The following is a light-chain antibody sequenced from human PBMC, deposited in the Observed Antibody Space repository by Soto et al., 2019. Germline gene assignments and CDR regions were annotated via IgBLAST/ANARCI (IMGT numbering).Light chain of an antibody. CDR3: QQYGSSPDT. J-gene: IGKJ1*01. V-gene: IGKV3-20*01. CDR1: QSVSSSY. CDR2: GAS. Sequence: IVLTQSPGTRSLSPGERATLSCRASQSVSSSYLAWYQQKPGQAPRLLIYGASSRATVIPDRFSGSGSGTDFTLTISRLEPEDFAVYYCQQYGSSPDTFGQGTKV.